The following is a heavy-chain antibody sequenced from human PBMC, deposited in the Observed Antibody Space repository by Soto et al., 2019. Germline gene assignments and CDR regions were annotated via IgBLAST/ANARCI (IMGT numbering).Heavy chain of an antibody. Sequence: ASVKVSCKASGYTFTGYYMHWVRQAPGQGLEWMGWINPNSGGTNYAQKFQGRVTMTRDTSISTAYMEMSRLRSDDTAVYYCARDLYSGGTPEAWGQGTLVTVSS. CDR1: GYTFTGYY. J-gene: IGHJ5*02. V-gene: IGHV1-2*02. CDR2: INPNSGGT. D-gene: IGHD1-7*01. CDR3: ARDLYSGGTPEA.